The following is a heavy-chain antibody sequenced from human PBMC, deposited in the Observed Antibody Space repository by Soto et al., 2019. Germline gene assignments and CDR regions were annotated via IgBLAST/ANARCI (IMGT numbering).Heavy chain of an antibody. Sequence: QVHLEQWGAGLLNPSETLSLTCAVYGGSLSGYYWSWVRQSPGQGLEWIGEINHSGTANSNPSLRSRVTISADAATHQFSLRLTSVTAADSAIFYCASCHFLVLWTGSRHYVDVWSRGNPVSVSS. V-gene: IGHV4-34*02. J-gene: IGHJ6*03. D-gene: IGHD3-9*01. CDR1: GGSLSGYY. CDR2: INHSGTA. CDR3: ASCHFLVLWTGSRHYVDV.